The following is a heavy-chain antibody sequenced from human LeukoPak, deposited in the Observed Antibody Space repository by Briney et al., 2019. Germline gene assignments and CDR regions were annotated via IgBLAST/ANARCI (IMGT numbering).Heavy chain of an antibody. V-gene: IGHV5-51*01. D-gene: IGHD2-15*01. Sequence: GESLQISFKGSGYSFTSYWIGWVRQMPGKGLEWMGIIYPGDSDTRYSPSFQGQVTISADKSISTAYLQWSSLKASDTAMYYCARRNCSGGSCYYPWFDPWGQGTLVTVSS. CDR2: IYPGDSDT. CDR1: GYSFTSYW. J-gene: IGHJ5*02. CDR3: ARRNCSGGSCYYPWFDP.